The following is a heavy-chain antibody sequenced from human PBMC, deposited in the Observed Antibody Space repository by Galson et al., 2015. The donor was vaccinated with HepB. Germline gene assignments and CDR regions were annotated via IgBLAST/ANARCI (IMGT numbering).Heavy chain of an antibody. J-gene: IGHJ4*02. CDR2: IKSKTDGGTT. CDR1: GFTFSNAW. D-gene: IGHD3-9*01. Sequence: SLRLSCAASGFTFSNAWMSWVRQAPGKGLEWVGRIKSKTDGGTTDYAAPVKGRFTISRDDSKNTLYLQMNSLKTEDTAVYYCTTDGRPPYYDILTGYYSRPFDYWGQGTLVTVSS. V-gene: IGHV3-15*01. CDR3: TTDGRPPYYDILTGYYSRPFDY.